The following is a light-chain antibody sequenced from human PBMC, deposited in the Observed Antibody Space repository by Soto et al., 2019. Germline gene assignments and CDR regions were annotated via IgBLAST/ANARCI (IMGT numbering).Light chain of an antibody. CDR3: QQYNNWPSLFT. V-gene: IGKV3-15*01. CDR1: QSVSSN. J-gene: IGKJ3*01. CDR2: GAS. Sequence: EIVMTQSPATLSVSPGERATLSCRASQSVSSNLAWYQQQPSHAPRLLIYGASTRAPGIPARLSGSGSGTDFTLTISSLQSEDFAVYYCQQYNNWPSLFTFGPGTKVDIK.